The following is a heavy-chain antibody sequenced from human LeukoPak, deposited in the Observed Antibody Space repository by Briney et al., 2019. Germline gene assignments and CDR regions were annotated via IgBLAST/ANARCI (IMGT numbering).Heavy chain of an antibody. J-gene: IGHJ3*02. V-gene: IGHV3-11*01. CDR3: ARDRLMYYYDSSAAFDI. Sequence: GGSLRLSCAASGFTFSDYYMSWIRQAPGKGLEWVSYISSSGSTMYYADSVKGRFTISRDNAKNSLYLQMDSLRAEDTAVYYCARDRLMYYYDSSAAFDIWGQGTMVTVSS. CDR2: ISSSGSTM. D-gene: IGHD3-22*01. CDR1: GFTFSDYY.